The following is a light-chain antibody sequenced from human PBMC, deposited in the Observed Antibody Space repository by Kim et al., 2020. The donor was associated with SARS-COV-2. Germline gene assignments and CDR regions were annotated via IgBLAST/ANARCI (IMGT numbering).Light chain of an antibody. Sequence: GERATLSCRASQSVSSSYLAWYQQKPGQAPRLLIYGASSRATGIPDRFSGSGSGTEFTLTISSLQSEDFAVYYCQQYNNWPPGFTFGGGTKVDIK. V-gene: IGKV3D-15*01. CDR2: GAS. CDR1: QSVSSSY. CDR3: QQYNNWPPGFT. J-gene: IGKJ4*01.